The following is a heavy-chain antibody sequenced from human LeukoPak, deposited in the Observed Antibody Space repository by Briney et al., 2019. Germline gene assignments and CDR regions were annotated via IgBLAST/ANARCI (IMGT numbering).Heavy chain of an antibody. D-gene: IGHD3-10*01. V-gene: IGHV3-53*01. CDR1: GFTVSSNY. J-gene: IGHJ4*02. CDR3: AREYYYGSGSYG. Sequence: GGSLRLSCAASGFTVSSNYMSWVRQAPGKGLEWVSVIYSGGSAYYADSVKGRFTISRDNSKHTLYLQMNSLRAEDTAVYYCAREYYYGSGSYGWGQGTLVTVSS. CDR2: IYSGGSA.